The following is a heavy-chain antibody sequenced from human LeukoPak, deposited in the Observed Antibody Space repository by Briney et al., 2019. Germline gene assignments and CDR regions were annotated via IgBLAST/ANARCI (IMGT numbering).Heavy chain of an antibody. CDR2: INGGGTNT. CDR3: AKIGWAAEAATGYY. J-gene: IGHJ4*02. Sequence: GGSLRLSCAASGFTFGGNAMSWVRQAPEKGLEWVSAINGGGTNTYYADSVKGRFSISRDNSKNTLYLQMNSLRAEDTALYYCAKIGWAAEAATGYYWGQGTLVTVSS. D-gene: IGHD6-19*01. V-gene: IGHV3-23*01. CDR1: GFTFGGNA.